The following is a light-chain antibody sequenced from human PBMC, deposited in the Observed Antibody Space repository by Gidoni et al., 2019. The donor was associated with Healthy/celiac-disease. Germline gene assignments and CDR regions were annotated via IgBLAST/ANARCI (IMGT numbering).Light chain of an antibody. Sequence: SYELTQPPSVSVSPGQTARTTCSGDALPKQYAYWYQQKPGQAPVLVIYKDRERPSGIPERFSGSSSGTTVTLTISGVQAEDEADYYCQSADSSGTYRRVFGGGTKLTVL. CDR1: ALPKQY. CDR2: KDR. V-gene: IGLV3-25*03. J-gene: IGLJ3*02. CDR3: QSADSSGTYRRV.